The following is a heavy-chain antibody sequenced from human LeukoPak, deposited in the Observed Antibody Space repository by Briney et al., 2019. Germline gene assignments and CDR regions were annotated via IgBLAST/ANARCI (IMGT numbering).Heavy chain of an antibody. CDR1: GGSISIYY. Sequence: SETLSLTCTVSGGSISIYYWTWIRQPAGKGLEWIGRIYTSGSTKYNPSLKSRVTMSVDTSKTQFSLKLTSVTAADTAVYYCARQDWNYGHVDSWGQGTLVTVSS. CDR2: IYTSGST. CDR3: ARQDWNYGHVDS. J-gene: IGHJ5*01. D-gene: IGHD1-7*01. V-gene: IGHV4-4*07.